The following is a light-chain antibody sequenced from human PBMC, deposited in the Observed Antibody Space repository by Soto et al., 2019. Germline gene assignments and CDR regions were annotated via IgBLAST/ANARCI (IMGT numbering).Light chain of an antibody. V-gene: IGLV2-8*01. CDR2: EVT. CDR3: SSYAGTNNVI. Sequence: QSALTQPPSASGSPGQSVTISCAGSISDVGGYNHVSWYQQHPGKAPKLLTYEVTKRPSGVPARFSGSKSGNTASLTVSGLQGDDEADYYCSSYAGTNNVIFGGGTKLTVL. J-gene: IGLJ2*01. CDR1: ISDVGGYNH.